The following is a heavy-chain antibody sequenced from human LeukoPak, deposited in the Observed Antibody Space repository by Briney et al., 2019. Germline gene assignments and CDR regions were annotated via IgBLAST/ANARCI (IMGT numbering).Heavy chain of an antibody. Sequence: SETLSLTCTVSGGSISSYYWSWIRQPPGKGLEWIGYIYYSGSTNYNPSLKSRVTISVDTSKNQFSLKLSSVTAADTAVYYCARMTPQGRYYYYYYMDVWGKGTTVTVSS. D-gene: IGHD2-15*01. CDR1: GGSISSYY. CDR2: IYYSGST. CDR3: ARMTPQGRYYYYYYMDV. V-gene: IGHV4-59*12. J-gene: IGHJ6*03.